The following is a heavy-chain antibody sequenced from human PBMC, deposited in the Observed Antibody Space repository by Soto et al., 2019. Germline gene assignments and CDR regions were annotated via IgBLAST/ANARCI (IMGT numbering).Heavy chain of an antibody. J-gene: IGHJ4*02. V-gene: IGHV4-59*01. CDR2: IYHSANT. D-gene: IGHD2-15*01. CDR1: GGSMSGYY. CDR3: ARSHCSGGHCYLFFDY. Sequence: SQTLSLTCTVSGGSMSGYYWSWIRQPPAKELEWIGYIYHSANTNYNPSLKSRVTISLDTSKNQFSLKLSSVTAADTAVYYCARSHCSGGHCYLFFDYWGQGTLVTVSS.